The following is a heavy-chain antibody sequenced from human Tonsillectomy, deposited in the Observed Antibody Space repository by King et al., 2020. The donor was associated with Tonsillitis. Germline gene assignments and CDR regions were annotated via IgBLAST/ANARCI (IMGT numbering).Heavy chain of an antibody. Sequence: VQLVESGGRVVQPGGSLRLSCAASEFTFSAYGMHWVRQAPGKGLEWVAFIRYDGNNKYYADSVKGRFTISRDNSKDTLYLQMNSLRVEDTAIYYCARDSHWLVYYYYFDYWGQGTLVSVSS. J-gene: IGHJ4*02. CDR2: IRYDGNNK. V-gene: IGHV3-30*02. D-gene: IGHD6-19*01. CDR3: ARDSHWLVYYYYFDY. CDR1: EFTFSAYG.